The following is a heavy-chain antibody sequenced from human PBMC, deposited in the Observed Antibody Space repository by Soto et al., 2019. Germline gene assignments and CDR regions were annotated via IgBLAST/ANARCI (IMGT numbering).Heavy chain of an antibody. CDR2: IYYSGST. CDR3: ARHNPLGRVVPAAISW. V-gene: IGHV4-61*01. J-gene: IGHJ4*02. CDR1: GGSVSSGSYY. Sequence: SETLSLTCTVSGGSVSSGSYYWSWIRQPPGKGLEWIGYIYYSGSTNYNPSLKSRVTISVDTSKNQFSLKLSSVTAADTAVYYCARHNPLGRVVPAAISWWGQGTLVTVSS. D-gene: IGHD2-2*01.